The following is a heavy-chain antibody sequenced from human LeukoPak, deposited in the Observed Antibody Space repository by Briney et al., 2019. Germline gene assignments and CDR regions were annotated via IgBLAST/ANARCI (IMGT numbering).Heavy chain of an antibody. CDR3: ARDPPDY. V-gene: IGHV3-48*03. Sequence: GGSLRLSCAASGFTFSSYEMNWGRQAPGKGLEWVSYILNSGTTTYYADSVKGRFTISRDNAKKSLYLQMNSLRAEDTGVYYCARDPPDYWGQGILVTVSS. CDR2: ILNSGTTT. J-gene: IGHJ4*02. CDR1: GFTFSSYE.